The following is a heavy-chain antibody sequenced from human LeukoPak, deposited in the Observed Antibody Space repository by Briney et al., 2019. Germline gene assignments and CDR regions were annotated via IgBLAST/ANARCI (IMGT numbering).Heavy chain of an antibody. Sequence: PGGSLRLSCAASGFTFSSYAMSWVRQAPGQGLEWVSTMSGSGGSTYYADSVKGRFTISRDNSKNTVYLQMDSLRAEDTAVYYCAKEASDYGDYRHDFWGQGTLVTVSS. D-gene: IGHD4-17*01. J-gene: IGHJ4*02. CDR2: MSGSGGST. V-gene: IGHV3-23*01. CDR1: GFTFSSYA. CDR3: AKEASDYGDYRHDF.